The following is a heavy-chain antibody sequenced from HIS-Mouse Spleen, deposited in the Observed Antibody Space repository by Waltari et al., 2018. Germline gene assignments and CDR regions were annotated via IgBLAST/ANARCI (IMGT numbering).Heavy chain of an antibody. D-gene: IGHD3-22*01. Sequence: EVQLLESGGGLVQPGGSLRLSCAASGFTFSSYAMSWVRQAPGKGLEWVSAISGSGGSTYYADSVKGRLTISRDNSKNTLYLKMNSLRADDTAVYYCAKDFSGLIPNGYFDLWGRGTLVTVSS. V-gene: IGHV3-23*01. CDR1: GFTFSSYA. CDR2: ISGSGGST. J-gene: IGHJ2*01. CDR3: AKDFSGLIPNGYFDL.